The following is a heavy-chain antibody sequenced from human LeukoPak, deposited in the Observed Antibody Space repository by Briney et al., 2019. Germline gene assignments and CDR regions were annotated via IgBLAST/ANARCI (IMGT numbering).Heavy chain of an antibody. J-gene: IGHJ4*02. V-gene: IGHV1-18*04. CDR1: GYTLSNHA. Sequence: GASVKVSCKGSGYTLSNHAFSWVRQAPGQGLEWMGWISADNGNTNHAQKFQGRVSLTTDTSTSTAYMELRSLRSDDTAVYYCARDSSYCSSTSCYTTGEGFDYWGQGTLVTVSS. CDR3: ARDSSYCSSTSCYTTGEGFDY. D-gene: IGHD2-2*02. CDR2: ISADNGNT.